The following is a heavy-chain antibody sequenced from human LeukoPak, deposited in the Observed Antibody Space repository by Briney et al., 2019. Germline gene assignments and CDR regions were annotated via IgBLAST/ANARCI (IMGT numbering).Heavy chain of an antibody. CDR1: VCTFSSYA. D-gene: IGHD2-15*01. CDR3: AKERAGYCSGGSCYGY. J-gene: IGHJ4*02. CDR2: ISGRGGST. Sequence: GGSLRPSCAASVCTFSSYAMSWVRQAPGEGLEWVSPISGRGGSTYYADSVKGRFTNSRDNSKNTLYLQMNSLRAEDTAVYYCAKERAGYCSGGSCYGYWGQGTLVTVSS. V-gene: IGHV3-23*01.